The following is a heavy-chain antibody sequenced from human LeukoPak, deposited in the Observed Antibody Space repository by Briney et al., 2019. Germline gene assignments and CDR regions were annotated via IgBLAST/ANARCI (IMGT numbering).Heavy chain of an antibody. CDR2: IYHSGST. Sequence: SQTLSLTCAVSGGSISSGGYSWSWIRQPPGTGLEWIGYIYHSGSTYYNPSLKSRVTISVDRSKNQFSLKLSSVTAADTAVYYCARVGTDYYGSGSYCLDYWGQGTLVTVSS. CDR1: GGSISSGGYS. D-gene: IGHD3-10*01. CDR3: ARVGTDYYGSGSYCLDY. V-gene: IGHV4-30-2*01. J-gene: IGHJ4*02.